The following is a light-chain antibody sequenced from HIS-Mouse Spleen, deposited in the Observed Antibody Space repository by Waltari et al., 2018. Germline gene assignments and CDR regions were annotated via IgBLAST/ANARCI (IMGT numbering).Light chain of an antibody. Sequence: SSELTQDPAVSVALGQTVRITCQGDSLRSYYASWYQQKPGQAPVLVIYGKNNRPSGIPDRLCGSSSGNTASLTITGAQAEDEADYYCNSRDSSGNHLYVVFGGGTKLTVL. V-gene: IGLV3-19*01. CDR3: NSRDSSGNHLYVV. CDR2: GKN. CDR1: SLRSYY. J-gene: IGLJ2*01.